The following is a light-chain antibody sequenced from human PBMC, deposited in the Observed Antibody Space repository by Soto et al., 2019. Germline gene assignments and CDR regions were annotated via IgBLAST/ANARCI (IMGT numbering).Light chain of an antibody. V-gene: IGLV2-8*01. CDR3: SSYAGSNNLV. J-gene: IGLJ3*02. Sequence: QSALTQPPSASGSPGQSVTIPCTGTSSDVGGYNYVSWYRQHPGKAPKLIIYEVSKRPSGVPDRFSGSKSGNTASLTVSGLQTEDEADYHFSSYAGSNNLVFGGGTKLTVL. CDR1: SSDVGGYNY. CDR2: EVS.